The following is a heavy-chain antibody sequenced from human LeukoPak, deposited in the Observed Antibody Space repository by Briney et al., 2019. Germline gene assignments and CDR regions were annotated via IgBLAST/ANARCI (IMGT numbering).Heavy chain of an antibody. D-gene: IGHD2/OR15-2a*01. CDR1: GYTFINYV. CDR3: ARDTDEYLFDY. V-gene: IGHV1-18*01. J-gene: IGHJ4*02. CDR2: ISAYNGNT. Sequence: ASVKVSCKASGYTFINYVISWVRQAPGQGLGWMGWISAYNGNTNYAQKFQGRVTMTTDTSTSTAYMELRSLRSDDTAVYYCARDTDEYLFDYWGQGTLVAVSS.